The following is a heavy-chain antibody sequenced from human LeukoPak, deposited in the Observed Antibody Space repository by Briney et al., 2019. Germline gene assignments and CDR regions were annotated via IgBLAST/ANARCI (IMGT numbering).Heavy chain of an antibody. CDR2: ISSSSNYI. CDR1: GFTFSDYY. Sequence: SGGSLRLSCAASGFTFSDYYMSWVRQAPGKGLEWVSSISSSSNYIYYADSVKGRFTISRDNAKNSLYLQMNSLRVEDTDVYYCARDVGASAPDAFDIWGQGTMVTVSS. J-gene: IGHJ3*02. V-gene: IGHV3-21*01. D-gene: IGHD1-26*01. CDR3: ARDVGASAPDAFDI.